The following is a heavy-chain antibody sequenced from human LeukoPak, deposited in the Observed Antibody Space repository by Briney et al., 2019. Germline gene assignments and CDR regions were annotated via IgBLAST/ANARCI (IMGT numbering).Heavy chain of an antibody. D-gene: IGHD2-15*01. CDR3: AGTPGDCSGGSCCRINWFDP. CDR1: GGSFSGYY. V-gene: IGHV4-34*01. CDR2: INHSGST. J-gene: IGHJ5*02. Sequence: SETLSLTCAVYGGSFSGYYWSWIRQPPGKGLEWIGEINHSGSTNYNPSLKSRVTISVDTSKNQFSLKLSSVTAADTAVYYCAGTPGDCSGGSCCRINWFDPWGQGTLVTVSS.